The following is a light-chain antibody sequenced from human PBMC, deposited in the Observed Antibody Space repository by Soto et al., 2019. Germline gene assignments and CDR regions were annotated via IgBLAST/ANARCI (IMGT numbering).Light chain of an antibody. V-gene: IGKV3-15*01. CDR3: QQYNSWPLT. CDR2: GAS. CDR1: QSVRSN. Sequence: EIVMTQSPSTLSVSPGERVTLSCRASQSVRSNSAWYQQKPGQAPRLLIYGASTRATGIPARFSGSGYGTEFNLTISSLQSEDFAVYYCQQYNSWPLTFGGGTKVDIK. J-gene: IGKJ4*01.